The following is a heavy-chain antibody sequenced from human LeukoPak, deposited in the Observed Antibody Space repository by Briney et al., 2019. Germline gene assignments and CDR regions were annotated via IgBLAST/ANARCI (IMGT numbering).Heavy chain of an antibody. CDR3: EKSLIPYYYYYGMDV. Sequence: GGSLRLSCAASGFTFSSYGMHWVRQAPGKGLEWVAVIWYDGSNKYYADSVKGRFTISRDNSKNTLYLQMNSLRAEDTAVYYCEKSLIPYYYYYGMDVWGQGTTVTVSS. CDR2: IWYDGSNK. V-gene: IGHV3-33*06. J-gene: IGHJ6*02. CDR1: GFTFSSYG.